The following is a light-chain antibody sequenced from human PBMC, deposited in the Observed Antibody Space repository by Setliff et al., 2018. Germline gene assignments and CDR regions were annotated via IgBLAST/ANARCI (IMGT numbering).Light chain of an antibody. CDR2: GVS. CDR3: SSYTRDTTVV. V-gene: IGLV2-14*03. Sequence: QSALTQPASVSGPHGQSITISCTGTSSDIGAYNFVFWYQQHPGRAPRLIIHGVSERPSGISDRFSASKSGNTASLIISGLQTEDEADYYCSSYTRDTTVVFGTGTKVTVL. CDR1: SSDIGAYNF. J-gene: IGLJ1*01.